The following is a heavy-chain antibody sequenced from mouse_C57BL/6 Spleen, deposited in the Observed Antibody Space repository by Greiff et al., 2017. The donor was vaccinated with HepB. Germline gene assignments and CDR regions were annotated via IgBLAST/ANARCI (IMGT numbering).Heavy chain of an antibody. D-gene: IGHD1-1*01. V-gene: IGHV1-12*01. CDR1: GYTFTSYT. CDR3: ARSGYYGSSPFAY. J-gene: IGHJ3*01. Sequence: QVQLQQSGAELVRPGASVKMSCKASGYTFTSYTMHWVKQTPRQGLEWIGAIYPGNGDTSYNQKFKGKATLSVDKSSSTAYMQLSSRTSEDAAVYFCARSGYYGSSPFAYWGQGTLVTVSA. CDR2: IYPGNGDT.